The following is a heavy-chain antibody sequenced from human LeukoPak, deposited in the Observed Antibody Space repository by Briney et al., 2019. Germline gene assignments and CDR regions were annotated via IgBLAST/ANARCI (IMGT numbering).Heavy chain of an antibody. D-gene: IGHD6-19*01. V-gene: IGHV3-48*03. Sequence: GGSLRLSCAASGFTFSSYEMNWVRQAPGKGLEWVSYISSSGSTIYYADSVKGRFTISRDNAKNSLYLQMNSLRAEDTAVYYCARDPNRIAVAGTLASYDYWGQGTLVTVSS. CDR3: ARDPNRIAVAGTLASYDY. CDR1: GFTFSSYE. CDR2: ISSSGSTI. J-gene: IGHJ4*02.